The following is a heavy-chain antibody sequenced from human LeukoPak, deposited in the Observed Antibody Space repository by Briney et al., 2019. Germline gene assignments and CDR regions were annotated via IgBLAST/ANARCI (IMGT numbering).Heavy chain of an antibody. CDR3: VSFYETY. D-gene: IGHD2/OR15-2a*01. CDR2: INSDGSWT. CDR1: GNYW. V-gene: IGHV3-74*01. J-gene: IGHJ4*02. Sequence: PGGSLRLSCAASGNYWMHWVRQAPGKGLVWVSHINSDGSWTSYADSVKGRFTISKDNAKNTVYLQINNLRAEDTAVYYCVSFYETYWGRETLVTVSS.